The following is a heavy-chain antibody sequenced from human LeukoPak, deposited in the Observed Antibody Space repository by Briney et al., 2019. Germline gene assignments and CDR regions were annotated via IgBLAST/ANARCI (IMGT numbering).Heavy chain of an antibody. CDR1: GFTFSSYP. D-gene: IGHD3-22*01. CDR3: AKDTSYYDSSGG. V-gene: IGHV3-23*01. CDR2: ISGSGGST. Sequence: GGSLRLSCAASGFTFSSYPMSWVRQAPGKGLEWVSAISGSGGSTYYADSVKGRFTISRDNSKNTLYLQMNSLRAEDTAVYYCAKDTSYYDSSGGWGQGTLVTVSS. J-gene: IGHJ4*02.